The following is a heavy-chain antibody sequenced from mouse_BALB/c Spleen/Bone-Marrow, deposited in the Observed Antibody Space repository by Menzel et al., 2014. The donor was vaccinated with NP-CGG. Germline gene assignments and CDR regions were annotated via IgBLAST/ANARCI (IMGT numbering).Heavy chain of an antibody. CDR2: INPGSGGT. J-gene: IGHJ4*01. CDR1: GYAFTNYL. V-gene: IGHV1-54*01. Sequence: QVQLKQSGAELVRPGTSVKVSCKASGYAFTNYLIEWVKQRPGQGLEWIGVINPGSGGTNYNEKFKGKATLTADKSPSTAYMQLSSLTSDDSAVYFCARRDYAMDYWGQGTSVTVSS. CDR3: ARRDYAMDY.